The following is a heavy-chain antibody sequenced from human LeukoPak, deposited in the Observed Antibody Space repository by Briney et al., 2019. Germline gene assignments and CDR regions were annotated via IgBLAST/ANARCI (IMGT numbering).Heavy chain of an antibody. D-gene: IGHD6-13*01. CDR3: ARGSIAAAGTNY. J-gene: IGHJ4*02. CDR2: IIPILGIA. Sequence: SVKVSCKASGGTFSSYTISWVRQAPGQGLEWMGRIIPILGIANYAQKFQGRVTITADKSASTAYMELSSLRSEDTAVYYCARGSIAAAGTNYWGQGTLVTVSS. V-gene: IGHV1-69*02. CDR1: GGTFSSYT.